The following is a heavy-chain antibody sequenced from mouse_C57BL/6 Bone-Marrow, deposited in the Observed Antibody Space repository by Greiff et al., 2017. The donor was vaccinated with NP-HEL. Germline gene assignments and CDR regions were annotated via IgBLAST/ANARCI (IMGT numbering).Heavy chain of an antibody. CDR1: GYTFTSYW. Sequence: VQLQQPGAELVMPGASVKLSCKASGYTFTSYWMHWVKQRPGQGLEWIGEIDPSDSYTNYNQKFKGKSTLTVDKSSSTAYMQLSSLTSEDSAVYYCASRGVLRSYYFDYWGQGTTLTVSS. V-gene: IGHV1-69*01. J-gene: IGHJ2*01. CDR2: IDPSDSYT. D-gene: IGHD1-1*01. CDR3: ASRGVLRSYYFDY.